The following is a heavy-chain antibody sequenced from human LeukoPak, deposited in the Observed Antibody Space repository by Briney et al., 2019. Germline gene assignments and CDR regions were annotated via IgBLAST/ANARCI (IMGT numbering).Heavy chain of an antibody. D-gene: IGHD4-17*01. CDR2: INHSGST. V-gene: IGHV4-34*01. Sequence: SETLSLTCAVYGGSFSGYYWSWIRQPPGKGLEWIGEINHSGSTNYNPSLKSRVTISVDTSKNQFSLKLSSVTAADTAVYYCARWGYYGDHMPFDYWGQGTLVTVSS. CDR1: GGSFSGYY. J-gene: IGHJ4*02. CDR3: ARWGYYGDHMPFDY.